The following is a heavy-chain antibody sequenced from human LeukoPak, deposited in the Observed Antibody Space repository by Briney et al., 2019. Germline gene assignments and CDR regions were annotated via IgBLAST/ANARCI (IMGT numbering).Heavy chain of an antibody. J-gene: IGHJ6*02. V-gene: IGHV3-66*01. D-gene: IGHD3-10*01. CDR3: ARDYYGSAGIYGMDV. CDR2: IYSGGST. Sequence: GGSLRLSCAASGFIVSSNYMSWVRQAPGKGLEWVSVIYSGGSTYYADSVKGRFTISRDNSKNTLYLQMNSLRAEDTAVYYCARDYYGSAGIYGMDVWGQGTTVTVSS. CDR1: GFIVSSNY.